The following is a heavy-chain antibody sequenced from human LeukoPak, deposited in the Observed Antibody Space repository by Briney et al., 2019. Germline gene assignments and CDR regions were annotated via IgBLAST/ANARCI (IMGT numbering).Heavy chain of an antibody. J-gene: IGHJ5*02. CDR2: IIPIFGTA. V-gene: IGHV1-69*05. CDR1: GGTLSSYA. D-gene: IGHD2-2*01. Sequence: SVKVSCKASGGTLSSYAISWVRQAPGQGLEWMGGIIPIFGTANYAQKFQGRVTITTDESTSTAYMELSSLRSEDTAVYYCARGVPAVPNWFDPWGQGTLVTVSS. CDR3: ARGVPAVPNWFDP.